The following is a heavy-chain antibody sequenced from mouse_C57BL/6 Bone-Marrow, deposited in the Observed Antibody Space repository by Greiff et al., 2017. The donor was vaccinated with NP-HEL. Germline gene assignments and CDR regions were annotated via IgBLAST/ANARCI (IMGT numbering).Heavy chain of an antibody. Sequence: EVMLVESGGGLVQPGGSLKLSCAASGFTFSDYGMAWVRQAPRKGPEWVAFISNLAYSIYYADTVTGRFTISRENAKNTLYLEMSRLRSEDTAMYYCARHGGPLDFDVWGTGTTVTVSS. CDR2: ISNLAYSI. V-gene: IGHV5-15*01. D-gene: IGHD4-1*01. CDR3: ARHGGPLDFDV. J-gene: IGHJ1*03. CDR1: GFTFSDYG.